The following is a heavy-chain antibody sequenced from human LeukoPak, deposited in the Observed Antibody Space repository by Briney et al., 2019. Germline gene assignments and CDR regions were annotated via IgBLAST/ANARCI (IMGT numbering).Heavy chain of an antibody. V-gene: IGHV4-34*01. Sequence: SETLSLTCAVYGGSFTGYYWTWIRQPPGKGLEWIGEINHVGNTDYNPSLKSRVSVSIDTSKNQFSLKLGSVTAADTAMYYCARQVGYSYGRFDYWGRGTLVTVSS. CDR3: ARQVGYSYGRFDY. CDR1: GGSFTGYY. D-gene: IGHD5-18*01. J-gene: IGHJ4*02. CDR2: INHVGNT.